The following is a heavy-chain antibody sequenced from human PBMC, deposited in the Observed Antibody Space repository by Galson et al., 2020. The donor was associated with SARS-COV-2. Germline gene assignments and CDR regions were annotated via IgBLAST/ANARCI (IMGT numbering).Heavy chain of an antibody. CDR3: ARDASGPYYYYMDV. J-gene: IGHJ6*03. V-gene: IGHV3-30*01. Sequence: GGSLRLSCAASGFTFSSYAMHWVRQAPGKGLEWVAVISYDGSNKYYADSVKVRFTISRDNSKNTLYLQMNSLRAEDTAVYYCARDASGPYYYYMDVWGKGTTVTVSS. CDR1: GFTFSSYA. CDR2: ISYDGSNK.